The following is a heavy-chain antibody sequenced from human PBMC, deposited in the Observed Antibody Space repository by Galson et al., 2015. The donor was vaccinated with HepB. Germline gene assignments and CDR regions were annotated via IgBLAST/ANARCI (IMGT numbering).Heavy chain of an antibody. CDR2: ISAYNGNT. Sequence: SVKVSCKASGYTFTSYGISWVRQAPGQGLEWMGWISAYNGNTNYAQKLQGRVTMTTDTSTSTAYMELRSLRSDDTAVYYCARAPAAILGEREYNWFDPWGQGTLVTVSS. J-gene: IGHJ5*02. V-gene: IGHV1-18*04. D-gene: IGHD2-2*01. CDR3: ARAPAAILGEREYNWFDP. CDR1: GYTFTSYG.